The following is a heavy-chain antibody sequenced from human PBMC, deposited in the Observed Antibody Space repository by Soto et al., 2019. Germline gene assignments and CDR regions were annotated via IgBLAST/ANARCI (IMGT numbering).Heavy chain of an antibody. CDR3: AKLWGYYFES. D-gene: IGHD2-21*01. J-gene: IGHJ4*02. V-gene: IGHV3-53*01. Sequence: GGSLRLSCSASGFSVNHNYMTWVRQAPGWRPEWVAVIYTRGTTHYADFATRRFTFSRDNSKNTLYLQMDSLRPEDTAVYYCAKLWGYYFESWGPGTLVTVSS. CDR2: IYTRGTT. CDR1: GFSVNHNY.